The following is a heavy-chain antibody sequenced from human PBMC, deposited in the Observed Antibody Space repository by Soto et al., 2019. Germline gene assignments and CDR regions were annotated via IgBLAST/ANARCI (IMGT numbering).Heavy chain of an antibody. D-gene: IGHD4-17*01. V-gene: IGHV5-51*01. CDR3: ARQSPTPGYYYFSHGMDV. CDR1: GYIFTLYW. CDR2: IYPGDSDT. Sequence: GESLKISCKASGYIFTLYWIGWVRQMPGKGLEWMGIIYPGDSDTRYSPSFQGQVTISADKSISTASLQWSSLRASDTAVYYCARQSPTPGYYYFSHGMDVWGQGTTVTVSS. J-gene: IGHJ6*02.